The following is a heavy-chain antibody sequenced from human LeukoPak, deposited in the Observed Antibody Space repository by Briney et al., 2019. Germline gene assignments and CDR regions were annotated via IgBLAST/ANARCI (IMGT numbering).Heavy chain of an antibody. CDR3: ARFGYFDWYLMVFDI. CDR2: IYSGGST. Sequence: GGSLRLSCAASGFTVSSNYMSWVRQAPGKGLEWVSVIYSGGSTYYADSVKGRFTISRDNSKNTLYLQMNSLRAEDTAVYYCARFGYFDWYLMVFDIWGQGTMVTVSS. V-gene: IGHV3-53*01. CDR1: GFTVSSNY. D-gene: IGHD3-9*01. J-gene: IGHJ3*02.